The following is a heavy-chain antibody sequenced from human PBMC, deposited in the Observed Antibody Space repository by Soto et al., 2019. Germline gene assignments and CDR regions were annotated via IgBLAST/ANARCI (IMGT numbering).Heavy chain of an antibody. V-gene: IGHV4-59*01. CDR2: IYYSGST. D-gene: IGHD3-10*01. J-gene: IGHJ4*02. CDR1: GGSISSYD. CDR3: ARLSGYYFDY. Sequence: SETLSLTCTVAGGSISSYDWSWIRQPPGKGLEWIGYIYYSGSTNYNPSLKSRVTISVDTSKNQFSLKLSSVTAADTAVYYCARLSGYYFDYWGQGTLVTVSS.